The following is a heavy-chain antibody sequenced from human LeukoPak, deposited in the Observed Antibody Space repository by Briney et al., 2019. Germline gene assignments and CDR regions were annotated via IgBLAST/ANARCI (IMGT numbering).Heavy chain of an antibody. J-gene: IGHJ6*03. CDR3: ARGGSWSYYYYMDV. D-gene: IGHD6-13*01. Sequence: AASVKVSCKASGYTFTSYDINWVRQATGQGLEWMGWMNPNSGNTGYAQKFQGRVTMTRNTSISTAYMELSSLRSEDTAVYYCARGGSWSYYYYMDVWGKGTTVTVSS. CDR2: MNPNSGNT. CDR1: GYTFTSYD. V-gene: IGHV1-8*01.